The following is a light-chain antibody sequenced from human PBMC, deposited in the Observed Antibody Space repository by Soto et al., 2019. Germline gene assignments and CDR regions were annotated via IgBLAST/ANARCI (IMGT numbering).Light chain of an antibody. CDR1: SSDVGAYNY. Sequence: QSALTQPRSVSGSPGQSVTISCTGTSSDVGAYNYVSWYQQHPGEAPKLIIYDVSKRPSGVPDRFSGSKSGNTASLTISGLQAEDEADYYCCSFTSSNTHVFGTGTKVTVL. J-gene: IGLJ1*01. CDR3: CSFTSSNTHV. CDR2: DVS. V-gene: IGLV2-11*01.